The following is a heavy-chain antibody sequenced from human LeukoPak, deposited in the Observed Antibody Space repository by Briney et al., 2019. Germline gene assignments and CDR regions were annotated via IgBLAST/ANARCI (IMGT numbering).Heavy chain of an antibody. CDR1: GFTFSSYA. Sequence: GGSLRLSCAASGFTFSSYAMSWVRQAPGKGLEWVSAIIVSGGSTYYADSVKGRFTISRNNSKNTLYLQLNSLRAEDTAVYYCAKGAIGVVPAADNWFDPWDQGTLVTVSS. CDR2: IIVSGGST. CDR3: AKGAIGVVPAADNWFDP. D-gene: IGHD2-2*01. V-gene: IGHV3-23*01. J-gene: IGHJ5*02.